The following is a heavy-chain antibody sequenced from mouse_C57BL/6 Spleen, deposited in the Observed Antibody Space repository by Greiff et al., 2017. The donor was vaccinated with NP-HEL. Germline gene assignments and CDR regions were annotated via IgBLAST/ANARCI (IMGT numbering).Heavy chain of an antibody. D-gene: IGHD3-3*01. CDR3: ARGGTPYYYAMDY. Sequence: EVQLQQSGPGMVKPSQSLSLTCTVTGYSITSGYDWHWIRHFPGNKLEWMGYISYSGSTNYNPSLKSRISITHDTSKNHFFLKLNSVTTDDTATYYCARGGTPYYYAMDYWGQGTSVTVSS. V-gene: IGHV3-1*01. CDR2: ISYSGST. J-gene: IGHJ4*01. CDR1: GYSITSGYD.